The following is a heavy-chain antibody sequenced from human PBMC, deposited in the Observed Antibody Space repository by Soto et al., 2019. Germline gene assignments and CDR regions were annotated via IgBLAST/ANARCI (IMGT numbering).Heavy chain of an antibody. CDR1: GGSFSGYY. D-gene: IGHD3-9*01. J-gene: IGHJ5*02. CDR2: VNHSGST. CDR3: AGGCGGLVIIRFDP. V-gene: IGHV4-34*01. Sequence: QVQLQQWGAGLLKPSETLSLTCAVYGGSFSGYYWSWIRQPPGKGLEWIGEVNHSGSTNYNPSLKSRVTRSVASSKTQFFLRLSSVTAADTAVYYCAGGCGGLVIIRFDPWGQGGLVTVAA.